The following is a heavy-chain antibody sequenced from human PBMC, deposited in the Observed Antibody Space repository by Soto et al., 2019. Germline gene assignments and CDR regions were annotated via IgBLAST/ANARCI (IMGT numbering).Heavy chain of an antibody. CDR2: ITGSGGST. Sequence: EVQLLESGGGLVQPGGSLRLSCAASGFTFSSYAMSWVRQAPGKGLEWVSGITGSGGSTHYADSVKGRFTISRDNSKNKLYLQMNSVRAEDTAIYYCAKTQYSSGWYEDYWGQGTLVTVSS. V-gene: IGHV3-23*01. D-gene: IGHD6-19*01. CDR3: AKTQYSSGWYEDY. CDR1: GFTFSSYA. J-gene: IGHJ4*02.